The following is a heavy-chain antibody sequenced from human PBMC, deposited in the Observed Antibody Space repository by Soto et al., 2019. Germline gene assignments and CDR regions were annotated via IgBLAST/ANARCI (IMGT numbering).Heavy chain of an antibody. CDR1: GFTFTIYA. J-gene: IGHJ4*02. CDR3: AKPRLDSRGLTVRDSDFDY. V-gene: IGHV3-23*01. D-gene: IGHD3-22*01. CDR2: ISASGGTT. Sequence: EVQLSESGGGLVPPGGSLRLSCSASGFTFTIYALTWVRQAPGKGLEWVSGISASGGTTYYADSVKGRFNISRDNSKNTLYLQMNDLRAEDTAVYHCAKPRLDSRGLTVRDSDFDYWGQGTLVTVSS.